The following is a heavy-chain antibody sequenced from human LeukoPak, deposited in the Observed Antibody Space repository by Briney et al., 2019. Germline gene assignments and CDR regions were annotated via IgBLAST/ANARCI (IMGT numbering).Heavy chain of an antibody. J-gene: IGHJ4*02. V-gene: IGHV3-30*04. CDR1: GFTFSNSA. CDR3: ASEDVDTGDF. CDR2: ISHDGANK. Sequence: GGSLRLSCAGSGFTFSNSAIHWVRLAPGKGLEWVAFISHDGANKYFSHSVDGRFTVSRLNSQNTAYLQMSNLRPEDTAIYYCASEDVDTGDFWGQGTLVTVS. D-gene: IGHD5-18*01.